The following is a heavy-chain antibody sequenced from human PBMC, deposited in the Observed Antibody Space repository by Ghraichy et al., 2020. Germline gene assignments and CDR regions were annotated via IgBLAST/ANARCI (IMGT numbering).Heavy chain of an antibody. D-gene: IGHD6-19*01. Sequence: GGSLRLSCAASGFTFSNAWMSWVRQAPGKGLEWVGRIKSKTDGGTTDYAAPVKGRFTISRYDSKNTLYLQMNSLKTEDTAVYYCTTDRDSSGWYDWFDPWGQGTLVTVSS. CDR1: GFTFSNAW. CDR3: TTDRDSSGWYDWFDP. V-gene: IGHV3-15*01. J-gene: IGHJ5*02. CDR2: IKSKTDGGTT.